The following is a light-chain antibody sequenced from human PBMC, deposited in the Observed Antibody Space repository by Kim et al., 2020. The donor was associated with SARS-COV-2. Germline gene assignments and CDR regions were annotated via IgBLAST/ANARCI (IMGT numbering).Light chain of an antibody. CDR3: QHYNNWPPWT. V-gene: IGKV3-15*01. CDR2: GTS. Sequence: EIVMTQSPATLSVSPGERATLSCRASQSVSSNLAWYQKKPGQAPRLLIYGTSTRATGTPSRFSGSGSGTDFTLTISSLQSEDFAVYYCQHYNNWPPWTFGQGTKVEIK. CDR1: QSVSSN. J-gene: IGKJ1*01.